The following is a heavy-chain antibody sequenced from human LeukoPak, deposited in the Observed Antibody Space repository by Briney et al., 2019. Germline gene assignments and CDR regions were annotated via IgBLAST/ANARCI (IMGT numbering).Heavy chain of an antibody. CDR3: AREARGTRAAFDV. CDR2: IKEDGTHK. V-gene: IGHV3-7*01. CDR1: GFTFSSYW. Sequence: GGSLRLSCAASGFTFSSYWMSWVRQAPGKGLEWAANIKEDGTHKYYVGSVRGQFTISRDNAKNSLYLQMNSLRAEDTAIYYCAREARGTRAAFDVWGQGTMVTV. J-gene: IGHJ3*01. D-gene: IGHD2-8*01.